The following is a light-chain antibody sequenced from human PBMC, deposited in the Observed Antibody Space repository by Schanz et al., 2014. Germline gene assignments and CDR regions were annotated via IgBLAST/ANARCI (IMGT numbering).Light chain of an antibody. CDR1: QSVFYDSHEKNY. J-gene: IGKJ4*01. CDR3: QQYYSTPGLT. CDR2: WAS. V-gene: IGKV4-1*01. Sequence: DIVVTQSPDSLAVSLGERATFNCKSSQSVFYDSHEKNYLAWYQQKPGQAPKLLIYWASTRDSGVPDRFSGSGSGTDFSLTISSLQAEDVAVYYCQQYYSTPGLTFGGGTKVEIK.